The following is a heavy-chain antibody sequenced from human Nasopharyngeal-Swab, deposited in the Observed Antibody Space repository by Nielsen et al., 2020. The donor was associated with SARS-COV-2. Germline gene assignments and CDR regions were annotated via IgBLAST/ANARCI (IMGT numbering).Heavy chain of an antibody. CDR3: ARDRATNYFDY. V-gene: IGHV1-69*06. Sequence: WVPQAPGQGLEWMGGIIPIFGTANYAQKFQGRVTITADKSTSTAYMELSSLRSEDTAVYYCARDRATNYFDYWGQGTLVTVSS. CDR2: IIPIFGTA. J-gene: IGHJ4*02.